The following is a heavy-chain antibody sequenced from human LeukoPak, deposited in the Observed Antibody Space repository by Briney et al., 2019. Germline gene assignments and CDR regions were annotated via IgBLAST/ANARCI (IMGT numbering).Heavy chain of an antibody. J-gene: IGHJ4*02. V-gene: IGHV3-11*06. D-gene: IGHD1-14*01. Sequence: GRFTVSRDNAKNSLYLQMNGLRAEDSAVYYCARDRTPSDYWGQGTLATVSS. CDR3: ARDRTPSDY.